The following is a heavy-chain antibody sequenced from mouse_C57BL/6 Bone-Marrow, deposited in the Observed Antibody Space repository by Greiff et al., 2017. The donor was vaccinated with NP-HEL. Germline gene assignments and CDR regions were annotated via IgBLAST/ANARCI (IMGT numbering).Heavy chain of an antibody. CDR2: IDPENGDT. D-gene: IGHD1-1*01. V-gene: IGHV14-4*01. J-gene: IGHJ2*01. CDR3: TLYYGSPGYFDY. Sequence: EVQLVESGAELVRPGASVKLSCTASGFNIKDDYMHWVKQRPEQGLEWIGWIDPENGDTEYASKFQGKATITADTSSNTAYLQLSSLTSEDTAVYYCTLYYGSPGYFDYWGQGTTLTVSS. CDR1: GFNIKDDY.